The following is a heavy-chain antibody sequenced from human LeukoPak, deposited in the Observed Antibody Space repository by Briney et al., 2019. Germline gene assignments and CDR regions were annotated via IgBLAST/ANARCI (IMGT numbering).Heavy chain of an antibody. CDR1: GGTFSSYA. CDR2: IIPIFGTA. J-gene: IGHJ4*02. CDR3: ARGWLRSREFDY. V-gene: IGHV1-69*13. Sequence: EASVKVSCKASGGTFSSYAISWVRQAPGQGLEWMGGIIPIFGTANYAQKFQGRVTITADESTSTAYMELSSLRSEDTAVYYCARGWLRSREFDYWGQGTLVTVSS. D-gene: IGHD5-12*01.